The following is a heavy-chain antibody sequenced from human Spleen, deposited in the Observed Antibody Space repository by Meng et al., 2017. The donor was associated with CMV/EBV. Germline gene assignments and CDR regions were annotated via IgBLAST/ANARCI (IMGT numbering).Heavy chain of an antibody. CDR2: IYYSGST. D-gene: IGHD2-2*01. CDR1: GGSISHDTYY. J-gene: IGHJ5*02. V-gene: IGHV4-39*07. CDR3: ARGVIGYCSSTSCSEGWFDP. Sequence: SETLSLTCTVSGGSISHDTYYWGWIRQPPEKGLEWIGSIYYSGSTYYNPSLKSRVTISVDTSKDQFSLKVRSVTAADTAVYYCARGVIGYCSSTSCSEGWFDPWGQGTLVTVSS.